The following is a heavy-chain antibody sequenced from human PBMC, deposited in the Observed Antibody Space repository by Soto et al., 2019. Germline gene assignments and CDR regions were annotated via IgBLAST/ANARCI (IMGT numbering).Heavy chain of an antibody. CDR2: ISGSGGST. D-gene: IGHD4-17*01. J-gene: IGHJ5*02. V-gene: IGHV3-23*01. Sequence: GGSLRLSCAASGFTFSSYAMSWVRQAPGKGLEWVSAISGSGGSTYYADSVKGRFTISRDNSKNTLYLQMNSLRAEDTAVYYCAKDLYGDYVGNWFDPWGQGTLVTVSS. CDR3: AKDLYGDYVGNWFDP. CDR1: GFTFSSYA.